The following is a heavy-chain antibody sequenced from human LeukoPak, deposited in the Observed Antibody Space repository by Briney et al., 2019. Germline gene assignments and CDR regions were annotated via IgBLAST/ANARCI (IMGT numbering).Heavy chain of an antibody. D-gene: IGHD3-3*01. CDR1: GYTFTSYG. CDR3: ARVNAIFGVDWYFDL. Sequence: VRVSCKASGYTFTSYGISWVRQAPGQGLEWMGWISAYNGNTNYAQKLQGRVTMTTDTSTSTAYMELRSLRSDDTAVYYCARVNAIFGVDWYFDLWGRGTLVTVSS. CDR2: ISAYNGNT. J-gene: IGHJ2*01. V-gene: IGHV1-18*04.